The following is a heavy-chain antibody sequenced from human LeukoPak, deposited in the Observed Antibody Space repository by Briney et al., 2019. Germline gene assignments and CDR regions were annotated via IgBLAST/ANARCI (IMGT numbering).Heavy chain of an antibody. J-gene: IGHJ4*02. Sequence: ESLKISCKGSGYSFTSYWIGWVRQMPGKGLELMVIIYPGYSDTRYSPSFQGQVTISADKSISTAYLQWSSLKASDTAMYYCARLPVNLWFGIDYWGQGTLVTVSS. V-gene: IGHV5-51*01. CDR3: ARLPVNLWFGIDY. CDR2: IYPGYSDT. D-gene: IGHD3-10*01. CDR1: GYSFTSYW.